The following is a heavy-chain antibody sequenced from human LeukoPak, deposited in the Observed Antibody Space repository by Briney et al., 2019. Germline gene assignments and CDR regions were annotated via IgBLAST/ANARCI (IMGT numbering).Heavy chain of an antibody. J-gene: IGHJ5*02. CDR3: ARDSVSVAPYYDFWSGYPRWYWFDP. CDR1: GGSISSYY. D-gene: IGHD3-3*01. CDR2: IYYSGSI. Sequence: SETLSLTCTVSGGSISSYYWSWIRQPPGKGLEWIGYIYYSGSINYNPSLKSRVTISVDTSKNQFSLKLSSVTAADTAVYYCARDSVSVAPYYDFWSGYPRWYWFDPWGQGTLVTVSS. V-gene: IGHV4-59*01.